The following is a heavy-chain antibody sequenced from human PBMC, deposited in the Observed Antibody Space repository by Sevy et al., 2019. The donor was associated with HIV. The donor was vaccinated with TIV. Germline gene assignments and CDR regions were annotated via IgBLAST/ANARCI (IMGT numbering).Heavy chain of an antibody. V-gene: IGHV1-24*01. CDR2: FDPEDGET. CDR1: GYTLTQLS. CDR3: ATTKDYYDSSGSPFDY. J-gene: IGHJ4*02. Sequence: ASVKVSCKVSGYTLTQLSMHWVRQAPGKGLEWMGSFDPEDGETLYAQNFQGRVTMTEDTSTDTAYMALSSLRSEDTAIYYCATTKDYYDSSGSPFDYWAREPWSPSPQ. D-gene: IGHD3-22*01.